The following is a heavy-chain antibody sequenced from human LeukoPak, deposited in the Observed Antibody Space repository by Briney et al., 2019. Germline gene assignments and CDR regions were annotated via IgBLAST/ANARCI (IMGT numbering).Heavy chain of an antibody. V-gene: IGHV3-15*01. CDR1: GFTFSNAW. Sequence: GGSLRLFCAASGFTFSNAWMSWVRQAPGKGLEWVGRIKSKSDGGTTDYAAPVKGRFTISRDDSKNTLYLQMNSLKTYDTAGYYCTSRNYGGYWGQGTLVTVSS. J-gene: IGHJ4*02. CDR2: IKSKSDGGTT. CDR3: TSRNYGGY. D-gene: IGHD4-23*01.